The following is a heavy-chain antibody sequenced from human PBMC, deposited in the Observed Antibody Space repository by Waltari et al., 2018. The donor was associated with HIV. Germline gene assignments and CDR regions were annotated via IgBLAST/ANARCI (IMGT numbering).Heavy chain of an antibody. D-gene: IGHD2-15*01. CDR2: TSSRGSWE. V-gene: IGHV3-48*03. Sequence: EVQLVESGGGLVQPGGALRLSCPASGFTFINYVWIGVRQAPGKGLEGVAYTSSRGSWEYYAESVRGRFTISKDTAKDSVYLQMNSLRAEDTALYYCARGRIDTIRGAYFDYWGQGTLVTVSS. J-gene: IGHJ4*02. CDR1: GFTFINYV. CDR3: ARGRIDTIRGAYFDY.